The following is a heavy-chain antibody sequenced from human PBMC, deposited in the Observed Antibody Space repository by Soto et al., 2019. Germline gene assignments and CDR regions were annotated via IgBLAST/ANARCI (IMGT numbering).Heavy chain of an antibody. V-gene: IGHV1-46*03. CDR1: GYTFTSYY. CDR3: ARDPSDLGYCSGGSCYLVEKNWFDP. Sequence: GASVKVSCKASGYTFTSYYMHWVRQAPGQGLEWMGIINPSGGSTSYAQKFQGRVTMTRDTSTSTVYMELSSLRSEDTAVYYCARDPSDLGYCSGGSCYLVEKNWFDPWGQGTLVTVSS. CDR2: INPSGGST. J-gene: IGHJ5*02. D-gene: IGHD2-15*01.